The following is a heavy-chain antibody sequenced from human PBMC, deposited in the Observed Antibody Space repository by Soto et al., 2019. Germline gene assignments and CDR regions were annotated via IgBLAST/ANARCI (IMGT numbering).Heavy chain of an antibody. CDR1: GGSISSSSYY. D-gene: IGHD5-18*01. V-gene: IGHV4-39*01. Sequence: PSETLSLTCTVSGGSISSSSYYWGWIRQPPGKGLEWIGSIYYSGSTYYNPSLKSRVTISVDTSKNQFSLKLSSVTAADTAVYYCARLDTGKDVWAQGTTVTVSS. J-gene: IGHJ6*02. CDR3: ARLDTGKDV. CDR2: IYYSGST.